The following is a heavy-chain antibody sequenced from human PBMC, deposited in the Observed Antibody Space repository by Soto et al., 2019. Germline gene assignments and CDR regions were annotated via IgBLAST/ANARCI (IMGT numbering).Heavy chain of an antibody. D-gene: IGHD5-18*01. J-gene: IGHJ4*02. CDR2: IYYSGST. CDR1: GGSISSYY. V-gene: IGHV4-59*01. Sequence: QVQLQESGPGLVKPSETLSLTCTVSGGSISSYYWSWIRQPPGKGLEWIGYIYYSGSTNYNPSRKSRVTISVDTSKNQFSLKLSSVTAADTAVYYCARNDRSYSSVFDYWGQGTLVTVSS. CDR3: ARNDRSYSSVFDY.